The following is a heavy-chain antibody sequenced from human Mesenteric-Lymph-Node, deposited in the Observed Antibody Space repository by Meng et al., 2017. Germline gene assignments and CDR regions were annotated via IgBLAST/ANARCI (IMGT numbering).Heavy chain of an antibody. V-gene: IGHV3-23*01. CDR3: AKGEYTYYYDSSGSATDY. D-gene: IGHD3-22*01. CDR1: GFTFSSYA. CDR2: ISGSGGST. Sequence: GGSLRLSCAASGFTFSSYATSWVRQAPGKGLEWVSAISGSGGSTYYADSVKGRFTISRDNSKNTLYLQMNSLRAEDTAVYYCAKGEYTYYYDSSGSATDYWGQGTLVTVSS. J-gene: IGHJ4*02.